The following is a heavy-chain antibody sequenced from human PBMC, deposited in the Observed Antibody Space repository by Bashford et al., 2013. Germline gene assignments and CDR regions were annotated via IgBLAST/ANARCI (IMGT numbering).Heavy chain of an antibody. V-gene: IGHV4-34*01. CDR2: INHSGST. CDR3: AREVAGTIGYYFDY. D-gene: IGHD6-19*01. J-gene: IGHJ4*03. Sequence: SETLSLTCAVYGGSFSGYYCSWIRQSPGKGLEWIGEINHSGSTNYNPSLKSRVTISVDTSKNQFSLRLSSVTAADTAVYYCAREVAGTIGYYFDYVGPGTLVTVSS. CDR1: GGSFSGYY.